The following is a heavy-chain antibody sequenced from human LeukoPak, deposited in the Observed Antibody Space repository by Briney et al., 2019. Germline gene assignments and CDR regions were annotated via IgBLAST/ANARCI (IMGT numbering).Heavy chain of an antibody. CDR2: IRSKTYGGTT. J-gene: IGHJ4*02. CDR3: AKPATSILIYFDS. Sequence: GGSLRLSCTASGFTFADYLMSWFRQAPGKGREWVGFIRSKTYGGTTEYAASVKGRFTISRDDSKSIAYLQMNSLETEDTAVYYCAKPATSILIYFDSWGQGTLVTVSS. CDR1: GFTFADYL. D-gene: IGHD2-2*01. V-gene: IGHV3-49*03.